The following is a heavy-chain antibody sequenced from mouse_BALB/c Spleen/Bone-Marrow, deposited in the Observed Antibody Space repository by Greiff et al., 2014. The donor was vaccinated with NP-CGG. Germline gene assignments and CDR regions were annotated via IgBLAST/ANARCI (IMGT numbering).Heavy chain of an antibody. V-gene: IGHV1-62-2*01. Sequence: LQQSGVELVKPGASVKLSCKASGYTFTEYIIHWVKQRSGLGLVWIGWFYPGSGSIKYNEKFKDKATLTVDKSSSTDYMELSRLTSEDSAVYFCARHEDRLRAWFAYWGQGTLVTVAA. CDR2: FYPGSGSI. CDR3: ARHEDRLRAWFAY. CDR1: GYTFTEYI. J-gene: IGHJ3*01. D-gene: IGHD3-2*02.